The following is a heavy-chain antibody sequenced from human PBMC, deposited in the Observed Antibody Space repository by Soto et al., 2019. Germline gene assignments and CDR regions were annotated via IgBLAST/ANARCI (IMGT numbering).Heavy chain of an antibody. J-gene: IGHJ6*02. Sequence: EVQLVESGGGLVQPGGSLKLSCAASGFIFSDSAIHWVRQASGSGLEWVGRIRGKTYNYATAYSASMKGRFTISRDDSXNXXYLQMNGLKPEDTAVYYCTRHGVEYSSSYYYGLDFWGQGTTVTVSS. CDR2: IRGKTYNYAT. CDR1: GFIFSDSA. CDR3: TRHGVEYSSSYYYGLDF. V-gene: IGHV3-73*01. D-gene: IGHD6-6*01.